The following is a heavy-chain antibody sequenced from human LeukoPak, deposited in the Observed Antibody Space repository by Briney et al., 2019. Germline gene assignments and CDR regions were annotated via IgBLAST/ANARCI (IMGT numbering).Heavy chain of an antibody. CDR3: ARDSSSTSGYDY. J-gene: IGHJ4*02. CDR1: GGSISRTTYY. V-gene: IGHV4-39*07. CDR2: IYYSGGT. Sequence: SETLSLTCTVSGGSISRTTYYWGWIRQPPGKGLEGIGSIYYSGGTYYNPSLKSRVTISVDTSKNQFSLKLSSVTAADTAVYYCARDSSSTSGYDYWGQGTLVTVSS. D-gene: IGHD2-2*01.